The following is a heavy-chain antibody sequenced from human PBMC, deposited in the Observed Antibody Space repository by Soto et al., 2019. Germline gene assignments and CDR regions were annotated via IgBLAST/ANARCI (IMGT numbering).Heavy chain of an antibody. D-gene: IGHD3-22*01. CDR3: AGDSYDSAAGEVNDVFDI. CDR2: IFYNGKT. Sequence: ALSLTCTLSAGFLNRNGCAWSWIRQSKGRGLEWVGCIFYNGKTQYDPSLRGRLIISLDRSQNQFFLRLTPVTAADTAVYYCAGDSYDSAAGEVNDVFDIWGQGTMVTISS. V-gene: IGHV4-30-2*06. J-gene: IGHJ3*02. CDR1: AGFLNRNGCA.